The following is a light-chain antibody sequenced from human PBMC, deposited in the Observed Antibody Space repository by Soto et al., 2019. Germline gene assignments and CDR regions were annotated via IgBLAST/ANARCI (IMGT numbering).Light chain of an antibody. J-gene: IGLJ2*01. CDR1: NSNIGSNF. Sequence: QSLLTQPPSVSAAPGQKVSISCSGSNSNIGSNFVSWYQHLPGTTPRLLIYDNDKRPSGIPDRFSGSKSGTSATLGITGLQTGDEADYYCGTWDYSMSGVIFGGGTKLTVL. CDR3: GTWDYSMSGVI. V-gene: IGLV1-51*01. CDR2: DND.